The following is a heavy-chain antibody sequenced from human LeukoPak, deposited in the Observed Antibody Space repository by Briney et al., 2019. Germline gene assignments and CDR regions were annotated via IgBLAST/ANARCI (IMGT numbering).Heavy chain of an antibody. Sequence: SETLSLTCVVSGYSISSGYYWGWIRQSPGKGLEWIGSIYHSGSTYYNPSLKSRVTISVDTSKNQFSLKLSSVTAADTAVYYCAGKYYYDSRGYFYVDYWGQGTLVTVSS. V-gene: IGHV4-38-2*01. CDR3: AGKYYYDSRGYFYVDY. D-gene: IGHD3-22*01. J-gene: IGHJ4*02. CDR2: IYHSGST. CDR1: GYSISSGYY.